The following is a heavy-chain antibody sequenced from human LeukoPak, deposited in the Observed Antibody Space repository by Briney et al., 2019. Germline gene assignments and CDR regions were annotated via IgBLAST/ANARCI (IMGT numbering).Heavy chain of an antibody. D-gene: IGHD6-13*01. V-gene: IGHV4-61*02. CDR2: IYTSGST. J-gene: IGHJ3*02. CDR3: ARAAAGTRGAFDI. CDR1: GGSISSGSYY. Sequence: SQTLSLTCTVSGGSISSGSYYWSWIRQPAGKGLEWIGRIYTSGSTNYNPSLKSRVTISVDTSKNQFSLKLSSVTAADTAVYYCARAAAGTRGAFDIWGQGTMVTVSS.